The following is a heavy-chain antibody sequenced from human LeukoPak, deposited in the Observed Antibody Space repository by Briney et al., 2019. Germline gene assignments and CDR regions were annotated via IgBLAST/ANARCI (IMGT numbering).Heavy chain of an antibody. CDR2: IIPIFGTA. CDR1: GGTFSSYA. J-gene: IGHJ6*02. V-gene: IGHV1-69*13. D-gene: IGHD3-3*02. CDR3: ARENPHFWSGPPHYYYGMDV. Sequence: SVKVSCKASGGTFSSYAISWVRQAPGQGLEWMGGIIPIFGTANYAQKFQGRVTITADESTSTAYMELSSLRSEDTAVYYCARENPHFWSGPPHYYYGMDVWGQGTTVTVSS.